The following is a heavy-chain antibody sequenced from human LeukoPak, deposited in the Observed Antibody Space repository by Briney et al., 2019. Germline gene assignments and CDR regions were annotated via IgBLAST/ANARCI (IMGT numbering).Heavy chain of an antibody. D-gene: IGHD4-17*01. Sequence: GGSLRLSCAASGFTFSSYAMSWVRQAPGKGLEWVSAISGSGGSTYYADSVEGRFTISRDNSKNTLYLQMNSLRAEDTAVYYCAKDPDYYGDYDYFDYWGQGTLVTVSS. CDR2: ISGSGGST. CDR1: GFTFSSYA. CDR3: AKDPDYYGDYDYFDY. J-gene: IGHJ4*02. V-gene: IGHV3-23*01.